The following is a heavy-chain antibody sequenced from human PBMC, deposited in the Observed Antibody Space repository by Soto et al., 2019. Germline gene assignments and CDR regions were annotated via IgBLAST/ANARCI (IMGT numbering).Heavy chain of an antibody. D-gene: IGHD1-26*01. CDR1: GFTFNNYA. CDR3: VKDYCETKWPYCFYY. V-gene: IGHV3-23*01. Sequence: VQLLESGGGLVQPGGSLRLSCAASGFTFNNYAMNWVRQAPGKGLEWVSAIRNSGGFTYYADSVKGRFTISRDNYKNTLYLHINSLRAEEAALYYCVKDYCETKWPYCFYYWCQGGLVTVCS. J-gene: IGHJ4*02. CDR2: IRNSGGFT.